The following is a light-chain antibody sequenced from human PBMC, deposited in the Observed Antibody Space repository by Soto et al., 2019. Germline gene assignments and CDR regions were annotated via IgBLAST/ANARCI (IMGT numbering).Light chain of an antibody. CDR3: QQYGSSIH. CDR2: GVS. Sequence: EIVLTQSPGTLSLSPGQRATLSCRASQRLSASDIAWYQQKPGQAPKFLLYGVSSRATGIPDRFSGSGSGTDFTLTISRLEPEDCAGYYCQQYGSSIHVGQGTRREMK. V-gene: IGKV3-20*01. CDR1: QRLSASD. J-gene: IGKJ5*01.